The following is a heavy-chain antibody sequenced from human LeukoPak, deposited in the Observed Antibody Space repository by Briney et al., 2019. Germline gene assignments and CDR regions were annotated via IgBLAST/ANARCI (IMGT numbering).Heavy chain of an antibody. Sequence: ASVKVSCKASGYTFTSYDIHWVRQATGQGLEWMGRMNPNRGDTDYAQKFQGRVTMTRDTSISTAYMELSSLRSEDTAVYYCARFGSGSSDAFDIWGQGTMVTVSS. CDR2: MNPNRGDT. V-gene: IGHV1-8*01. CDR3: ARFGSGSSDAFDI. J-gene: IGHJ3*02. D-gene: IGHD3-10*01. CDR1: GYTFTSYD.